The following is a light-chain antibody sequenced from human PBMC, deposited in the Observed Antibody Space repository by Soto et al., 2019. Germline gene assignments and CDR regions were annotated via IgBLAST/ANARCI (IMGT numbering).Light chain of an antibody. V-gene: IGKV3-20*01. CDR1: QSVSSSY. CDR2: GAS. J-gene: IGKJ2*01. CDR3: QQYGSSPPYT. Sequence: EIVLTQSPGTLSLSPGERATLSCRASQSVSSSYLAWYQQKPGQAPRLLIYGASSSATGIPDRFSGSGSGTDFPLTISRLEPEDFAVYYCQQYGSSPPYTVGQGTKLEI.